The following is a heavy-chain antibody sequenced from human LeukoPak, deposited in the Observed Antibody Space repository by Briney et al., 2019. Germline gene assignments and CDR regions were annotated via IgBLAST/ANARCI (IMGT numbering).Heavy chain of an antibody. D-gene: IGHD3-9*01. CDR3: ASNVVLRYFDWLTY. J-gene: IGHJ4*02. CDR1: GGTFSSYS. V-gene: IGHV1-69*05. Sequence: SVKVSCKASGGTFSSYSISWVRQTPGQGLEWMGGIIPIFGTANYAQKFLGRVTTTTDDSTSTSYMELSSLRSEDTAIYYCASNVVLRYFDWLTYWGQGTLVTIFS. CDR2: IIPIFGTA.